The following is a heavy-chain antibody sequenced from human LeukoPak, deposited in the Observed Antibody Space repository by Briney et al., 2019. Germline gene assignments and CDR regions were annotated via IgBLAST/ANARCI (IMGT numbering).Heavy chain of an antibody. CDR3: ARDLDY. V-gene: IGHV3-30-3*01. J-gene: IGHJ4*02. CDR2: ISYDGSNK. Sequence: GRSLRLSCAASGFTFSSYAMHWVRQAPGKGLEWVAVISYDGSNKYYADSVKGRFTISRDNSKNTLYLQMNSLRAENTAVYYCARDLDYWGQGTLVTVSS. CDR1: GFTFSSYA.